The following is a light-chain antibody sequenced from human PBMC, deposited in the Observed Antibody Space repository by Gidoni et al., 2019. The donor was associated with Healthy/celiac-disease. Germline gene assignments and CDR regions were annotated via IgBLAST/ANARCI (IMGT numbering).Light chain of an antibody. J-gene: IGKJ4*01. CDR1: QSISSY. V-gene: IGKV1-39*01. Sequence: DIQMTQSPSSLSASVGDRVTITCRASQSISSYLNWYQQKPGKAPKLLIYAASSLQSGVPSRFSGSGSETGFTLTISSLQPEHFATYYCQQSYSTPLTFGGGTKVEIK. CDR2: AAS. CDR3: QQSYSTPLT.